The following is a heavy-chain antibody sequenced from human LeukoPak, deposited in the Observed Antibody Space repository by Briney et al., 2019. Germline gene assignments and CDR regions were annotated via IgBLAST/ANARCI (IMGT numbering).Heavy chain of an antibody. D-gene: IGHD3-22*01. CDR2: INHRGST. J-gene: IGHJ3*02. V-gene: IGHV4-34*01. CDR3: ARPSGYYDSSGYYYPAAFDI. Sequence: SETLSLTCAVFGGSFSTYYWSWIRQPPGKGLEWIGEINHRGSTNYNPSLESRVTLSVDTSKNQFSLKLSSVTAADTAVYYCARPSGYYDSSGYYYPAAFDIWGQGTMVTVSS. CDR1: GGSFSTYY.